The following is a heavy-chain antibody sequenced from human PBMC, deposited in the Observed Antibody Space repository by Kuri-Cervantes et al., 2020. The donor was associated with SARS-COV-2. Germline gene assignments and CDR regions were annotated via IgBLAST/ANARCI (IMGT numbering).Heavy chain of an antibody. Sequence: GSLRLSCTVSGGSISSSSYYWGWIRQPPGKGLEWIGEINHSGSTNYNPSFKSRVTISVDTSKNQFSLKLSSVTAADTAVYFCARPCGFLDVWGKGTTVTVSS. CDR1: GGSISSSSYY. CDR2: INHSGST. J-gene: IGHJ6*04. CDR3: ARPCGFLDV. D-gene: IGHD5-12*01. V-gene: IGHV4-39*07.